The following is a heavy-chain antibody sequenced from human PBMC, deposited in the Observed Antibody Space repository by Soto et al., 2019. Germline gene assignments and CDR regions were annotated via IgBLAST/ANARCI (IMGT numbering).Heavy chain of an antibody. CDR3: GREGGLSGSYYISSSYYSDY. CDR2: MNPNSGNT. Sequence: ASVKVSCKASGYTFTSYDINWVRQATGQGLEWMGWMNPNSGNTGYAQKFQGRVTMTRDTSISTAYMELSSLRSEDTAVYYCGREGGLSGSYYISSSYYSDYWGQG. V-gene: IGHV1-8*01. J-gene: IGHJ4*02. CDR1: GYTFTSYD. D-gene: IGHD1-26*01.